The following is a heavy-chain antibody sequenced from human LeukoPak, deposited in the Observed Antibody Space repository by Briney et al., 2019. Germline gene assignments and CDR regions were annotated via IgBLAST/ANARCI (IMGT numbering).Heavy chain of an antibody. CDR3: ARDQEDVVVVAATHGHYDY. CDR2: INPDGSEK. CDR1: GFRFGSDW. D-gene: IGHD2-15*01. J-gene: IGHJ4*02. Sequence: PGGSLRLSCAASGFRFGSDWMSWVRQAPGKGLEWVANINPDGSEKYYVDSVKGRFTISRDNDKNSLYLRLNSLRADDTAVYYCARDQEDVVVVAATHGHYDYWGQGTLVTVSS. V-gene: IGHV3-7*03.